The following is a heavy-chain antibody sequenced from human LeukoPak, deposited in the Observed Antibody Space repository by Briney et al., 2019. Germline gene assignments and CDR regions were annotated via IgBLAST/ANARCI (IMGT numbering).Heavy chain of an antibody. J-gene: IGHJ6*03. CDR1: GYSLTSYW. CDR3: ARQITRAYCSSTSCYYMDV. CDR2: IYPGDSDT. V-gene: IGHV5-51*01. Sequence: GESLKISCKGSGYSLTSYWIGWVRQMPGKGLEWMGIIYPGDSDTRYSPSFQGQVTLSADKSISTAYLQWSSLKASDTAMYYCARQITRAYCSSTSCYYMDVWGKGTTVTVSS. D-gene: IGHD2-2*01.